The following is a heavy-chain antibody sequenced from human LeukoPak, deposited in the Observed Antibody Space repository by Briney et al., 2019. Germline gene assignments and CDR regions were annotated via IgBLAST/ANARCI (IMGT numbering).Heavy chain of an antibody. CDR1: GFTFSSYS. D-gene: IGHD3-10*01. CDR3: ARDGSGTVDAFDI. V-gene: IGHV3-21*01. Sequence: PGGSLRLSCAASGFTFSSYSMNWVRQAPGKGLEWVSSISSSSYIYYADSVKGRFTISRDNAKNSLYLQMNSLRAGDTAVYYCARDGSGTVDAFDIWGQGTMVTVSS. CDR2: ISSSSYI. J-gene: IGHJ3*02.